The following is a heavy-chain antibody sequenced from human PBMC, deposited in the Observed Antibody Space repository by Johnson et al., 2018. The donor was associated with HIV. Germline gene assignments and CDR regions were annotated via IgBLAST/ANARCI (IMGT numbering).Heavy chain of an antibody. V-gene: IGHV3-30*03. D-gene: IGHD1-7*01. CDR2: ISYDGSNK. Sequence: QVQLVESGGGVAQPGRSLRLSCAASGFRFSRYGMHWVRQAPGKGLEWVAVISYDGSNKYYPDSVKGRFAISRDNSKNTVYLQMNSLRAEDTAVYYCARVEWELELLGAFDIWGQGTMVTVSS. CDR1: GFRFSRYG. CDR3: ARVEWELELLGAFDI. J-gene: IGHJ3*02.